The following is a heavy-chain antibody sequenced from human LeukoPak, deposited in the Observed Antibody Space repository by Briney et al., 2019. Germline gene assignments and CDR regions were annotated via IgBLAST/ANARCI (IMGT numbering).Heavy chain of an antibody. CDR1: GFTFSSYW. J-gene: IGHJ4*02. Sequence: HPGGSLRLSCAASGFTFSSYWMHWVRQAPGKGLVWFSRINSDGSSTSYADSVKGRFTISRDNAKNTLCLQMNSLRAEDTAVYYCARGDIVEIPIDYWGQGTLVTVSS. CDR2: INSDGSST. CDR3: ARGDIVEIPIDY. V-gene: IGHV3-74*01. D-gene: IGHD5-24*01.